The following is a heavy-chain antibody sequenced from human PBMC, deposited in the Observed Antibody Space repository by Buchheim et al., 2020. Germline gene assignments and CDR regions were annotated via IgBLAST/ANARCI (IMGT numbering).Heavy chain of an antibody. J-gene: IGHJ4*02. Sequence: EVQLVESGGGLVKPGGSLRLSCAASGFTFSNVWMNWVRQAPGKGLEWVGRVKNKADGETTEYSPPVKGRFNISRDDSKNTGYLQMNSLKIGDTAVYYCTSGYSNGFHYWGQGT. V-gene: IGHV3-15*07. CDR2: VKNKADGETT. D-gene: IGHD5-18*01. CDR3: TSGYSNGFHY. CDR1: GFTFSNVW.